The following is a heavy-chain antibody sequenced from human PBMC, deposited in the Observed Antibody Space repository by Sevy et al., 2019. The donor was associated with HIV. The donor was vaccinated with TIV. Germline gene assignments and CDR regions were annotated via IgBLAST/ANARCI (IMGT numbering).Heavy chain of an antibody. CDR2: INTNTGNP. D-gene: IGHD3-3*01. Sequence: ASVKVSCKASGYTFTSYAMNWVRQAPGQGLEWMGWINTNTGNPTYAQGFTGRFVFSLDTSVSTAYLQISSLKAEDTAVYYCASELSISDFWSGLVSYYYYGMDVWGQGTTVTVSS. CDR3: ASELSISDFWSGLVSYYYYGMDV. J-gene: IGHJ6*02. V-gene: IGHV7-4-1*02. CDR1: GYTFTSYA.